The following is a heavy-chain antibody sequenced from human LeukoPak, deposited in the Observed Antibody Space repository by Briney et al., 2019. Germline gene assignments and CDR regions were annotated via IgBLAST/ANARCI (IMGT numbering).Heavy chain of an antibody. CDR2: ITWNGDSP. D-gene: IGHD6-19*01. CDR1: GFTFSSYA. V-gene: IGHV3-20*01. J-gene: IGHJ4*02. Sequence: PGGSLRLSCAASGFTFSSYAMSWVRQAPGKGLEWVSGITWNGDSPGYADSVKGRSTISRDNAKNSLYLHLNSLRAEDTALYHCARWSSIKVAATENYWGQGTLVTVSS. CDR3: ARWSSIKVAATENY.